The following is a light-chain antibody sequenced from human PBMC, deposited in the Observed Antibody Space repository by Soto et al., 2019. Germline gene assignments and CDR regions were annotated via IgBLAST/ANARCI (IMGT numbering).Light chain of an antibody. V-gene: IGLV2-14*01. CDR2: EVS. Sequence: QSALTQPASLSGSPGQSITISCTGTSSDVGGYKYVSWYQQHPGKAPKLMIYEVSNRPSGVSTRFSGSKSGNTASLTISGLQAEDEADYYCSSYTRSTTRVFGGGTKLTVL. CDR3: SSYTRSTTRV. J-gene: IGLJ2*01. CDR1: SSDVGGYKY.